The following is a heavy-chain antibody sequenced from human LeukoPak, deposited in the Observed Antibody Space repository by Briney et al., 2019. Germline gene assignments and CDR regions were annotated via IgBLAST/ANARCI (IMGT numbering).Heavy chain of an antibody. CDR3: ARDLGPGIAVEPFDF. CDR2: INPSGGST. CDR1: GYTFTIYY. V-gene: IGHV1-46*01. Sequence: ASVTVSFKASGYTFTIYYMHWVRQAPGQGLEWMGVINPSGGSTSYAQKFQGRVTMTRDTSTSTVYMELSSLRSEDTAVYYCARDLGPGIAVEPFDFWGQETLVTVSS. J-gene: IGHJ4*02. D-gene: IGHD6-19*01.